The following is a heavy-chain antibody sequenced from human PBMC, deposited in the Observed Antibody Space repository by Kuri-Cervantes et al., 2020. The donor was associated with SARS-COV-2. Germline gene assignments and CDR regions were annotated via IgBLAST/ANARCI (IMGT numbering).Heavy chain of an antibody. D-gene: IGHD2-21*01. Sequence: GESLKISCAASGFTFSSYGMHWVRQAPGKGLEWVAVISYDGSNKYYADSVKGRFTISRDNSKNTLHLQMNSLRAEDTAVYYCAKDGDPDYWGQGTLVTVSS. CDR1: GFTFSSYG. J-gene: IGHJ4*02. CDR3: AKDGDPDY. CDR2: ISYDGSNK. V-gene: IGHV3-30*18.